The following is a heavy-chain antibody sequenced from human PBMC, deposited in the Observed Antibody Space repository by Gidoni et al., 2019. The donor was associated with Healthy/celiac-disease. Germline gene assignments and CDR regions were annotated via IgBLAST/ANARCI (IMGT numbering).Heavy chain of an antibody. CDR2: IYPGDSDT. CDR1: GYSFTSYW. J-gene: IGHJ3*02. D-gene: IGHD2-15*01. CDR3: ARRGYCSGGSCYWNPGAFDI. Sequence: EVQLVQSGAEVKKPGESLKISCKGSGYSFTSYWIGWVRQMPGKGLEWMGIIYPGDSDTRYSPSFQGQVTISADKSISTAYLQWSSLKASDTAMYYCARRGYCSGGSCYWNPGAFDIWGQGTMVTVSS. V-gene: IGHV5-51*01.